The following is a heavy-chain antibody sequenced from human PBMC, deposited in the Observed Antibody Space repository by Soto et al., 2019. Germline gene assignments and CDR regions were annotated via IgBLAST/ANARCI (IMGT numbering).Heavy chain of an antibody. J-gene: IGHJ4*02. Sequence: SVKVSCKASGGTFSSYAISWVRQAPGQGLEWMGGIIPIFGTANYAQKFQGRVTITADESTSTAYMELSSLRSEDTAVYYCARDGPRGGYDILTGYYTLDYWGQGTLVTVSS. CDR2: IIPIFGTA. D-gene: IGHD3-9*01. CDR3: ARDGPRGGYDILTGYYTLDY. CDR1: GGTFSSYA. V-gene: IGHV1-69*13.